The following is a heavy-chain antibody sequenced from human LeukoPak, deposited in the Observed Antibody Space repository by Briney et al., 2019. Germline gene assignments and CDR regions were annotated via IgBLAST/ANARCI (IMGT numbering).Heavy chain of an antibody. V-gene: IGHV4-39*07. CDR2: IYSSGST. Sequence: SETLPLTCSVSGASISSGSNYWGWIRQPPGKTLEWIGSIYSSGSTYYNSSLQSRVIIIIDTSKNQFSLKLSSVTAADTAVYYCASVAGGLLDYWGQGTLVTVSS. J-gene: IGHJ4*02. D-gene: IGHD3-16*01. CDR1: GASISSGSNY. CDR3: ASVAGGLLDY.